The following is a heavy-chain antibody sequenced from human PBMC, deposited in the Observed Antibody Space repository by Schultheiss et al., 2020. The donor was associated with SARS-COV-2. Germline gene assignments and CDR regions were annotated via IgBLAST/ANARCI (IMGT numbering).Heavy chain of an antibody. CDR2: IYYSGST. D-gene: IGHD3-22*01. CDR1: GGSISSYY. V-gene: IGHV4-59*12. J-gene: IGHJ5*02. Sequence: SQTLSLTCTVSGGSISSYYWSWIRQPAGKGLEWIGYIYYSGSTNYNPSLKSRVTISVDTSKNQFSLKLSSVTAADTAVYYCARDQGNHYYHSNPNWFDPWGQGTLVTVSS. CDR3: ARDQGNHYYHSNPNWFDP.